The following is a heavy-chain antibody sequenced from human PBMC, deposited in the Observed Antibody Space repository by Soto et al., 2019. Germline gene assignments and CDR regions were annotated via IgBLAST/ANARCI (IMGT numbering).Heavy chain of an antibody. CDR2: INHSGST. CDR1: GGSFSGYY. Sequence: QVQLQQWGAGLLKPSETLPLTCAVYGGSFSGYYWSWIRQPPGKGLEWIGEINHSGSTNYNPSLKSRVTISLDTGKKQFSRKLSSVTAAYTAVYYCARRKCWWGYCSSTSCYTWLDPWGQGTLVPVSS. D-gene: IGHD2-2*02. J-gene: IGHJ5*02. V-gene: IGHV4-34*01. CDR3: ARRKCWWGYCSSTSCYTWLDP.